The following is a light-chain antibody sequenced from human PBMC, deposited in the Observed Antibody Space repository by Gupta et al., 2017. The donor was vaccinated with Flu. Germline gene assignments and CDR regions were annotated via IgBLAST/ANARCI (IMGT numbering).Light chain of an antibody. CDR3: QSYDNSLIGYV. J-gene: IGLJ1*01. CDR2: GNS. V-gene: IGLV1-40*01. CDR1: RSNIGADYD. Sequence: QSVLTPPPAGSGAPGTRVTISFPGSRSNIGADYDVHWYLQLPGTATKLLIYGNSNRPSGVPDRFSVSKSGTSASLAIAGLQAEDEADYYCQSYDNSLIGYVFGTGTKVTVL.